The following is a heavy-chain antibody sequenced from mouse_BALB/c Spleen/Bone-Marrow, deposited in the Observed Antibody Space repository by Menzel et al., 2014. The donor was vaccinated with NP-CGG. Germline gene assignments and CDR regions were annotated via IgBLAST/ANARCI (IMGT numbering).Heavy chain of an antibody. J-gene: IGHJ1*01. V-gene: IGHV1-18*01. CDR2: INPYNGGT. D-gene: IGHD2-4*01. CDR1: GYSFTGYT. CDR3: ARRDYGGYFDV. Sequence: EVQLQQAGPELVKPGASMKISCKASGYSFTGYTMNWVKQSHGRNLEWIGLINPYNGGTIYNQKFKGKATLTVDKSSSTAYMELLSLPSEDSPVYYCARRDYGGYFDVWGAGTTVTVSS.